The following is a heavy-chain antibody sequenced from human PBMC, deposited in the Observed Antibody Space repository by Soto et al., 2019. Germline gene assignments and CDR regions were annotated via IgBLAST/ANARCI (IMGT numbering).Heavy chain of an antibody. D-gene: IGHD3-9*01. J-gene: IGHJ4*02. V-gene: IGHV3-23*01. CDR3: AKVPQWVLRYHDWFFDY. CDR1: GFSFSNSA. CDR2: ISGSGDIT. Sequence: EVQLLESGGGLVQPGGSLRLSCAVSGFSFSNSAMTWVRQAPGKGLEWVSGISGSGDITYNTDSVKSRFAISRDTSKNVVYLQMRSLRAEDTAVYYCAKVPQWVLRYHDWFFDYWGQGTLVTVSS.